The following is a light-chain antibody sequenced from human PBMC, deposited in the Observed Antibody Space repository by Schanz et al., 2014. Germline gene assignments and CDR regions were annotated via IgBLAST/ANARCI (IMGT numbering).Light chain of an antibody. CDR2: DVS. CDR3: YSSARGISL. V-gene: IGLV2-14*01. J-gene: IGLJ2*01. CDR1: SSDVGGYDY. Sequence: QSALTQPASVSGSPGQSITISCTGTSSDVGGYDYVSWYQQHPGKAPELIIYDVSNRPSGVSNRFSGSKSGNTASLTVSGLQPEDEADYYCYSSARGISLLGGGTKLTVL.